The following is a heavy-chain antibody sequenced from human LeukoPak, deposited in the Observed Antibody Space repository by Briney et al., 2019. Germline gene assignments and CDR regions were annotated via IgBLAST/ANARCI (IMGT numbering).Heavy chain of an antibody. J-gene: IGHJ4*02. V-gene: IGHV3-74*01. Sequence: GGSLRLSCAASGFTFSNYWMHWVRQAPGKGLVWVSRINTDGSTTTYADSVRGRFTISRDNAKNTLYLQMNSLRAEDTAVYYCARAADYYASGIFYWGQGTLVTVSS. CDR1: GFTFSNYW. CDR2: INTDGSTT. D-gene: IGHD3-10*01. CDR3: ARAADYYASGIFY.